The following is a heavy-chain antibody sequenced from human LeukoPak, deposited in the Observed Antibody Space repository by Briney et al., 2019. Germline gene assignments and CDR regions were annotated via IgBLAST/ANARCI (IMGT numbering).Heavy chain of an antibody. D-gene: IGHD2-15*01. CDR2: ISGSGGST. CDR3: ARVTRSGGSCYDY. CDR1: GFTFSSYA. V-gene: IGHV3-23*01. J-gene: IGHJ4*02. Sequence: PGGSLRLSCAASGFTFSSYAMSWVRQAPGKGLEWVSAISGSGGSTYYADSVKGRFTISRDNSKNSLYLQMNSLRAGDTAVYYCARVTRSGGSCYDYWGQGTLVTVSS.